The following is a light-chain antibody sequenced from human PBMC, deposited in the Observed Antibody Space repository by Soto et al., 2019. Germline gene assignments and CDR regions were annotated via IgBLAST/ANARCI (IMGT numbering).Light chain of an antibody. Sequence: AIQMTQSPPSLSASVGDRVIITCRASQAISKDLGRYQQKPGKAPKFLIYSATSTQSGVPSTFSGSGFGTDFTLTISSLQPEDFATYYCLQDHDYPRTFGQGTKVEF. CDR1: QAISKD. CDR2: SAT. CDR3: LQDHDYPRT. V-gene: IGKV1-6*01. J-gene: IGKJ1*01.